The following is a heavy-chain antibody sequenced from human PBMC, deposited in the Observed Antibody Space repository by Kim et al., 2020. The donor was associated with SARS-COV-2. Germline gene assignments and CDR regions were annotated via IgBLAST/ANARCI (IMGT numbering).Heavy chain of an antibody. D-gene: IGHD6-13*01. Sequence: GGSLRLSCAASGFTFSSYGMHWVRQAPGKGLEWVAVIWYDGSNKYYADSVKGRFTISRDNSKNTLYLQMNSLRAEDTAVYYCARGTIAAVSNFDYWGQGTLVTVSS. CDR1: GFTFSSYG. CDR2: IWYDGSNK. CDR3: ARGTIAAVSNFDY. J-gene: IGHJ4*02. V-gene: IGHV3-33*01.